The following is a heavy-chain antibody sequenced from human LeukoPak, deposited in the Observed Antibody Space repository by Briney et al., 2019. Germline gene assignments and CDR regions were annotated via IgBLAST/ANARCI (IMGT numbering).Heavy chain of an antibody. J-gene: IGHJ3*02. V-gene: IGHV3-23*01. CDR2: LVDTGST. D-gene: IGHD4-17*01. Sequence: GGSLRLSCAASGFTLSRYAMSWVRQAPGKGLEWVSALVDTGSTYYIVSVKGRFTISRDNSKNALFLQMNSLRAEDTAVYFWAKNYVTGFGDYDAFDIWGQGTLGTVSS. CDR1: GFTLSRYA. CDR3: AKNYVTGFGDYDAFDI.